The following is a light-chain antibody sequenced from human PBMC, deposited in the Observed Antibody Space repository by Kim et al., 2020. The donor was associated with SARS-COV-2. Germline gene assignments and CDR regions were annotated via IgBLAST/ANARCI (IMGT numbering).Light chain of an antibody. CDR1: QTISSC. Sequence: DIQMTQSPSTLSASVGDRVTITCRASQTISSCLAWYQQKPGKAPKLLIFKASSLESGVPSRFSGSGSGAEYTLTISSLQPDDSASYYCQQYYSYPYTFGQGTKLEI. V-gene: IGKV1-5*03. J-gene: IGKJ2*01. CDR3: QQYYSYPYT. CDR2: KAS.